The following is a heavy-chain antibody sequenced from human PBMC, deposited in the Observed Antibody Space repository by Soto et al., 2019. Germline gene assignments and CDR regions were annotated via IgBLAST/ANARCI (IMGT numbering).Heavy chain of an antibody. CDR1: GFTFSSYG. Sequence: QVQLVESGGGVVQPGRSLRLSCAASGFTFSSYGMHWVRQAPGKGLEWVAVISYDGSNKYYADSVKGRFTISRDNSKNTLYLQMNSLRAEDTAVYYCAKDPTVHYYDSPNSYFDYWGQGTLVTVSS. CDR2: ISYDGSNK. J-gene: IGHJ4*02. D-gene: IGHD3-22*01. CDR3: AKDPTVHYYDSPNSYFDY. V-gene: IGHV3-30*18.